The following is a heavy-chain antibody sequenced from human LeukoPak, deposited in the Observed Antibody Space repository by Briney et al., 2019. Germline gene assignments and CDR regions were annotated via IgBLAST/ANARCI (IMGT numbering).Heavy chain of an antibody. CDR1: GGSFSGYY. J-gene: IGHJ4*02. D-gene: IGHD2-15*01. CDR3: ARGHKDIVVVVAAYFDY. CDR2: INHSGST. V-gene: IGHV4-34*01. Sequence: SETLSLTCAVYGGSFSGYYWSWIRQPPGKGLEWIGEINHSGSTNYNPPLKSRVTISVDTSKNQFSLKLSSVTAADTAVYYCARGHKDIVVVVAAYFDYWGQGTLVTVSS.